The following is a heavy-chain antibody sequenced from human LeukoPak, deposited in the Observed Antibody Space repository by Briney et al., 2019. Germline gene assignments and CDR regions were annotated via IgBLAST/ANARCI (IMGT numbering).Heavy chain of an antibody. CDR2: ISANSGNT. J-gene: IGHJ5*02. CDR3: ARDRHYDASTVFDP. CDR1: GYPFANFA. Sequence: ASVKVSCKASGYPFANFAISWVRQAPGQGLEWRGWISANSGNTKFAQKVQGRITMTTDTSTSTAYMELRSLRSDDTAIYYCARDRHYDASTVFDPWGQGTLVTVSS. V-gene: IGHV1-18*01. D-gene: IGHD3-3*01.